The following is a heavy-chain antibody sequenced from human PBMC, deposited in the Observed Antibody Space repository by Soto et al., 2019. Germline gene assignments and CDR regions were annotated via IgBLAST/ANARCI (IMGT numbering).Heavy chain of an antibody. CDR3: ARDRDGGTYTYFDN. J-gene: IGHJ4*02. CDR1: GFIFSAFG. CDR2: LLHDGSNK. V-gene: IGHV3-30*03. Sequence: QVQLVESGGGVVQPGRSLRLSCAASGFIFSAFGIHWVRQAPGKGLEWVAFLLHDGSNKYYADSVRGRFTISRDNSKNTVYLQMNSLRPDDTAVYYCARDRDGGTYTYFDNWGQGTRVTVSS. D-gene: IGHD1-26*01.